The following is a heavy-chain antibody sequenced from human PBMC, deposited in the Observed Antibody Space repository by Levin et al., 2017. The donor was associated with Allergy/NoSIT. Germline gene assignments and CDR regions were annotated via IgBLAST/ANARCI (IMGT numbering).Heavy chain of an antibody. V-gene: IGHV4-34*01. CDR1: GGSFSGYY. J-gene: IGHJ6*02. D-gene: IGHD1-1*01. CDR2: INHSGST. Sequence: SETLSLTCAVYGGSFSGYYWSWIRQPPGKGLEWIGEINHSGSTNYNPSLKSRVTISVDTSKNQFFLKLSSVTAADTAVYYCARWNWNEDYYYGMDAWGQGTTVTVSS. CDR3: ARWNWNEDYYYGMDA.